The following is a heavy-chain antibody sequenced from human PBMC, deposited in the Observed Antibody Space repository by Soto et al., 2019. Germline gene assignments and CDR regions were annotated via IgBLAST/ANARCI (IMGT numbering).Heavy chain of an antibody. V-gene: IGHV1-69*13. D-gene: IGHD5-12*01. Sequence: SVKVSCKASGGNFSSYAISWVRQAPGQGLEWMGGIIPTCGTASYARKFQGRVTITANESTSAAYKELSRLRSEDTAVYYCAKISGYDSYFNSYGMDVWREGTTVSV. J-gene: IGHJ6*02. CDR3: AKISGYDSYFNSYGMDV. CDR2: IIPTCGTA. CDR1: GGNFSSYA.